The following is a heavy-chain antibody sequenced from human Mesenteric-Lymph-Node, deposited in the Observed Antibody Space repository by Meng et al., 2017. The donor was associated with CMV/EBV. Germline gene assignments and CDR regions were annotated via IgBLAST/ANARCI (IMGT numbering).Heavy chain of an antibody. D-gene: IGHD5-12*01. V-gene: IGHV4-39*07. J-gene: IGHJ4*02. CDR3: ARDGTYSGLN. Sequence: TCTVSGASISSYNYYWEWIRQQSGKGLEWIGSILYSRATYYNPSYKSRITMSVDTSKNQFSLNLNSVTAANTAVYFCARDGTYSGLNWGQGTLVTVSS. CDR2: ILYSRAT. CDR1: GASISSYNYY.